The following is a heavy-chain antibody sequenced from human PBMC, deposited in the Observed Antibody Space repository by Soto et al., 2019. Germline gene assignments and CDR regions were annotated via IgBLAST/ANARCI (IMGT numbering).Heavy chain of an antibody. D-gene: IGHD6-13*01. V-gene: IGHV5-10-1*01. CDR2: IDPSDSYT. CDR1: GYSFSSYW. CDR3: ARGKQQLAYDAFDI. Sequence: PGESLKISCKGSGYSFSSYWISWVRQMPGKGLEWTGRIDPSDSYTNYSPSFQGHVTISADRSISTAYLQWSSLKASDTAMYYCARGKQQLAYDAFDIWGQGTMVTVSS. J-gene: IGHJ3*02.